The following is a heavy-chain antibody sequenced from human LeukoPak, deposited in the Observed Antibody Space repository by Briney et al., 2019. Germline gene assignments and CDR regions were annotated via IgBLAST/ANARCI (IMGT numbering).Heavy chain of an antibody. CDR2: ISSSGSTI. V-gene: IGHV3-11*04. D-gene: IGHD2-15*01. CDR1: GFTFSNYY. CDR3: AKDDGIFTNWFDP. J-gene: IGHJ5*02. Sequence: GGPLRLSCAASGFTFSNYYMSWIRQAPGKGLEWVSYISSSGSTIFYADSVKGRFTISRDNAKNSLYLQMNSLRAEDTAVYYCAKDDGIFTNWFDPWGQETLVTVSS.